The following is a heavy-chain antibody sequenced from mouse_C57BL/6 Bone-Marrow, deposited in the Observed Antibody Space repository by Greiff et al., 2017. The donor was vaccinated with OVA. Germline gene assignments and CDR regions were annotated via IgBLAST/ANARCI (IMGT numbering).Heavy chain of an antibody. V-gene: IGHV5-6*02. CDR3: AREGAYDWFAY. D-gene: IGHD2-12*01. J-gene: IGHJ3*01. CDR1: GFTFSSYG. CDR2: ISSGGSYT. Sequence: EVKLVESGGDLVKPGGSLKLSCAASGFTFSSYGMSWVRQTPDKRLEWVATISSGGSYTYYPDSVKGRFTISRDNAKNTLYLQMSSLKSEDTAMYYCAREGAYDWFAYWGQGTLVTVSA.